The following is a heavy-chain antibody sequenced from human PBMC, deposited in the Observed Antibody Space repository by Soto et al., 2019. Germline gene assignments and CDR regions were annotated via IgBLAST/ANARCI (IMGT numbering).Heavy chain of an antibody. J-gene: IGHJ3*02. CDR3: ARRSLYYDILTGYYSGAFDI. D-gene: IGHD3-9*01. CDR2: MNPNSGNT. Sequence: GASVKFSCKASGYTFTSYDINWVRQATGQGLEWMGWMNPNSGNTGYAQKFQGRVTMTRNTSISTAYMELSSLRSEDTAVYYCARRSLYYDILTGYYSGAFDIWGQGTMVTVSS. V-gene: IGHV1-8*01. CDR1: GYTFTSYD.